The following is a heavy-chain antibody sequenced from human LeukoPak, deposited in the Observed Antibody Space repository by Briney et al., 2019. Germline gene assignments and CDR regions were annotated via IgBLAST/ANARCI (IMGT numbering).Heavy chain of an antibody. J-gene: IGHJ4*02. CDR3: VRDSYTNTWHFQNKDY. CDR1: GFTFSSYW. D-gene: IGHD2-2*02. V-gene: IGHV3-7*01. Sequence: GGSLRLSCVASGFTFSSYWMTWVRQAPGKGLEWVANIRQDGGDQYYVDSVKGRFTISRDNAKNSLFLQMNSLRAEDTAVYYCVRDSYTNTWHFQNKDYWGQGTLVTVSS. CDR2: IRQDGGDQ.